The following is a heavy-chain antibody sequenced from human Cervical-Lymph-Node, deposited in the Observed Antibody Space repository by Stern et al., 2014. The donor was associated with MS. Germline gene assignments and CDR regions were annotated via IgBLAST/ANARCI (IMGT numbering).Heavy chain of an antibody. D-gene: IGHD6-19*01. V-gene: IGHV3-7*01. CDR3: VRECAGTGCLFDY. Sequence: VQLVQSGGGLVQPGGSLRLSCTASGFAFSTYWMNWVRHTPGKGLEWVANIKEDGTEQHYADSVKGRFTMSRDNAKTSVWLQMNSLRVEDTAVYYCVRECAGTGCLFDYWGLGTLVTVSS. CDR2: IKEDGTEQ. J-gene: IGHJ4*02. CDR1: GFAFSTYW.